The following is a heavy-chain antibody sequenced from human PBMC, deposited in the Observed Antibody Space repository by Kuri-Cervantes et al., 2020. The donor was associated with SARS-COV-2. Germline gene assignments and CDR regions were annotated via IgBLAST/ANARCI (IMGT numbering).Heavy chain of an antibody. J-gene: IGHJ5*02. CDR3: ARHRWFDP. CDR2: INHSGGT. D-gene: IGHD1-14*01. V-gene: IGHV4-34*01. Sequence: GSLRLSCTVSGGSISGYYWSWIRQPPGKGLEWIGEINHSGGTNYNPSLKSRVTISVDTSKNQFSLKLSSVTAADTAVYYCARHRWFDPWGQGALVTVSS. CDR1: GGSISGYY.